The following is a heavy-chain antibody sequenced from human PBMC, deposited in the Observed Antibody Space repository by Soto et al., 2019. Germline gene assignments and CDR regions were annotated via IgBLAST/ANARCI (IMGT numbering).Heavy chain of an antibody. CDR3: ARDTRKDIVLMVYASDGMDV. V-gene: IGHV4-59*01. Sequence: SETLSLTCTVSGGSISSYYWSWIRPPPGKGLEWIGYIYYSGSTNYNPSLKSRVTISVDTSKNQFSLKLSSVTAVDTAVYYCARDTRKDIVLMVYASDGMDVWGQGTSVTVSS. CDR1: GGSISSYY. D-gene: IGHD2-8*01. CDR2: IYYSGST. J-gene: IGHJ6*02.